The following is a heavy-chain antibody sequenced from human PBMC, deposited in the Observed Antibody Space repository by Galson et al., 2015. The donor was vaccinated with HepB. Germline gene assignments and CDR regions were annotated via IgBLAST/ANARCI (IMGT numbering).Heavy chain of an antibody. CDR3: ARSGDYYYGMDV. CDR2: IASDGSST. Sequence: SLRLSCAASGFTFSSYWMHWVRQAPGKGLVWVSRIASDGSSTNYADSVKGRFTISRDNAKNTLYLQMNSLRAEDTAVYYCARSGDYYYGMDVWGQGTTVTVSS. CDR1: GFTFSSYW. J-gene: IGHJ6*02. V-gene: IGHV3-74*01.